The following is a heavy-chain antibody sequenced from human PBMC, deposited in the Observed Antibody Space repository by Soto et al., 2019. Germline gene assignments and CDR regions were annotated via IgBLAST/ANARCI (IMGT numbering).Heavy chain of an antibody. D-gene: IGHD6-6*01. V-gene: IGHV4-30-4*01. CDR2: IYYSGTT. CDR1: GDSISSGDYY. Sequence: QVQLQESGPGLVQPSQTLSLTCTVSGDSISSGDYYWSWVRQSPGKGLEWIGCIYYSGTTYYNPSLEARLTMSVDTAKNQFSLRLSSGTAADTAMYFCARDFKRHSSSPGPLEYWGQGTLVTVSS. J-gene: IGHJ4*02. CDR3: ARDFKRHSSSPGPLEY.